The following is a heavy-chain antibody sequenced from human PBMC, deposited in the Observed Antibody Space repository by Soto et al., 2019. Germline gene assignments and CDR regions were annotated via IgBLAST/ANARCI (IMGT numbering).Heavy chain of an antibody. V-gene: IGHV3-30-3*01. Sequence: GGSLRLSCAASGFTFSSYAMHWVRQAPGKGLEWVAVISYDGSNKYYADSVKGRFTISRDNSKNTLYLQMNSLRAEDTAVYYCARDYKVAGLGYYYYGMDVWGQGXTVTVSS. D-gene: IGHD6-19*01. CDR3: ARDYKVAGLGYYYYGMDV. J-gene: IGHJ6*02. CDR1: GFTFSSYA. CDR2: ISYDGSNK.